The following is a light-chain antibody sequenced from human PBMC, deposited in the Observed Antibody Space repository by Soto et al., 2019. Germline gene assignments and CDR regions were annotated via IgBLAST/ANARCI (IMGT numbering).Light chain of an antibody. V-gene: IGKV1-5*03. CDR3: QQYGSSPPT. CDR2: KAS. J-gene: IGKJ1*01. Sequence: DIQMTQSPSTLSASVGDRVTITCRASQSISSWLAWYQQKPGKAPKVLIYKASSLESGVPSRFSGSGSGTDFTLTISRLEPEDFAVYYCQQYGSSPPTFGQGTKV. CDR1: QSISSW.